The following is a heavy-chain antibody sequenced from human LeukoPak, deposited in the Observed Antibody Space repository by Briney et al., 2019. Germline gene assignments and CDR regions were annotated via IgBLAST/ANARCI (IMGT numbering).Heavy chain of an antibody. D-gene: IGHD5/OR15-5a*01. CDR2: IYHSGST. Sequence: SETLSLTCTVSGGSVSSGSYYWSWIRQPPGKGLEWIGYIYHSGSTNYNPSLKSRVTISVDTSKNQFSLKLSSVTAADTAVYYCAKARVKVSYAFDIWGQGTMVTVSS. CDR3: AKARVKVSYAFDI. V-gene: IGHV4-61*01. J-gene: IGHJ3*02. CDR1: GGSVSSGSYY.